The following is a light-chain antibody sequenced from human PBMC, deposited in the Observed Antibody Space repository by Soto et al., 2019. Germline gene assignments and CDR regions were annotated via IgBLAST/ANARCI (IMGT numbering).Light chain of an antibody. J-gene: IGKJ5*01. CDR1: QSISKW. Sequence: IQMSHSASTVSASLVDMVTITCRASQSISKWLAWYQQKPGKAPKLLIYKASNLKSEVPSRFSGSGSGTEFTLTISSLQPDDFATYYCQQYNGLITFGQGTRLEIK. V-gene: IGKV1-5*03. CDR2: KAS. CDR3: QQYNGLIT.